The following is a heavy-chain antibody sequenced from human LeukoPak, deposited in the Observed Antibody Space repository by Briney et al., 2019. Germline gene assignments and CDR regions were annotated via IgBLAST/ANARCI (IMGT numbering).Heavy chain of an antibody. CDR3: ARTSTELGTLFDY. V-gene: IGHV4-59*12. Sequence: SETLSLTCTVSGGSISSNYWSWIRQPPGKGLEWIGYIDYSGRTNYNPSLKSRVTISVDTSKNQFSLKLSSVTAADTAVYYCARTSTELGTLFDYWGQGTLVTVSS. CDR1: GGSISSNY. D-gene: IGHD7-27*01. J-gene: IGHJ4*02. CDR2: IDYSGRT.